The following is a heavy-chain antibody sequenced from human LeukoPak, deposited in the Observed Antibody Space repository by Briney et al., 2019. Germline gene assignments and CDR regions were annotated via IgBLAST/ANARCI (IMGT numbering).Heavy chain of an antibody. CDR1: GYTFTGYY. CDR2: INPNSGGT. CDR3: ARDKILWFRELLGY. Sequence: ASVKVSCKASGYTFTGYYMHWVRQAPGQGLEWMGWINPNSGGTNYAQKFQGRVTMTRDTSISTAYMELSRLRPDDTAVYYCARDKILWFRELLGYWGQGTLVTVSS. V-gene: IGHV1-2*02. D-gene: IGHD3-10*01. J-gene: IGHJ4*02.